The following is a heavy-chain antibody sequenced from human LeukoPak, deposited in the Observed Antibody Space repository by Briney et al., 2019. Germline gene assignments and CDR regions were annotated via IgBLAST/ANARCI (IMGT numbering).Heavy chain of an antibody. J-gene: IGHJ4*02. CDR3: AGWDYQHEPHFDY. D-gene: IGHD1-7*01. Sequence: GGSLRLSCAASGFTFSSYWMHWVRQTPEKGLVWVSRIDTDGSSTIYADSVKGRFTISRDNAKNTLYLQMSSLRAEDTAVYYCAGWDYQHEPHFDYWGQGTLVTVSS. V-gene: IGHV3-74*01. CDR2: IDTDGSST. CDR1: GFTFSSYW.